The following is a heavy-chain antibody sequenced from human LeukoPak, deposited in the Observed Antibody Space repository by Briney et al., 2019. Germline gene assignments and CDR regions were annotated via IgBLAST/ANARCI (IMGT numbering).Heavy chain of an antibody. V-gene: IGHV3-23*01. J-gene: IGHJ4*02. D-gene: IGHD1-1*01. CDR3: AKAAAERCASIKCYPFDS. CDR2: IIGPGGDT. CDR1: GFSFNSYA. Sequence: PGGSLRLSCTASGFSFNSYAMNWVRQAPGKGLEWVASIIGPGGDTYHAGSVRGRFTISRDNSKNTLYQQMSHLRVEDTALYYCAKAAAERCASIKCYPFDSWGQGTLVAVSS.